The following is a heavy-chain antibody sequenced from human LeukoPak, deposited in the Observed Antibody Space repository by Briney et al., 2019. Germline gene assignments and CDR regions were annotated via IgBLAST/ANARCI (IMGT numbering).Heavy chain of an antibody. J-gene: IGHJ4*02. CDR1: GFTFSYYW. V-gene: IGHV3-74*01. CDR2: INSEGTST. Sequence: GGSLRLSCAASGFTFSYYWMHWVRQAPGKGLVWVSRINSEGTSTSFADSVKGRFTVSRDNAKNTLYLQMNSLRAEDTAVYYCARGQQGDYWGQGTLVTVSS. CDR3: ARGQQGDY. D-gene: IGHD6-13*01.